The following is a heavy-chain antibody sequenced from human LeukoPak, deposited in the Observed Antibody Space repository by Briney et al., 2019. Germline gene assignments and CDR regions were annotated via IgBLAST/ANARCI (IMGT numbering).Heavy chain of an antibody. CDR1: GGTFSSYA. CDR2: IIPILGIA. Sequence: GASVKVSCKASGGTFSSYAISWVRQAPGQGLEWMGRIIPILGIANYAQKFQGRVTITADKSTSTAYMELSSLRSEDTAVYYCAIDYGGNSMDSEGHDYWGQGTLVTVSS. CDR3: AIDYGGNSMDSEGHDY. V-gene: IGHV1-69*04. J-gene: IGHJ4*02. D-gene: IGHD4-23*01.